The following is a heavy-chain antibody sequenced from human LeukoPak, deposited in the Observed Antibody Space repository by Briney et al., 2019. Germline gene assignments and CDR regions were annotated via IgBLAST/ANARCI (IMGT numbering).Heavy chain of an antibody. J-gene: IGHJ4*02. CDR1: GLTFSSYS. D-gene: IGHD1-26*01. Sequence: RPGGSLRLSCAASGLTFSSYSMNWVRQAPGKGLEWVSSISTSSTYIYYADSVKGRFTISRDNAKNSLYLQMNSLRAEDTAVYYCARDKIVGATNPYYFDYWGQGTLVTVSS. CDR3: ARDKIVGATNPYYFDY. V-gene: IGHV3-21*01. CDR2: ISTSSTYI.